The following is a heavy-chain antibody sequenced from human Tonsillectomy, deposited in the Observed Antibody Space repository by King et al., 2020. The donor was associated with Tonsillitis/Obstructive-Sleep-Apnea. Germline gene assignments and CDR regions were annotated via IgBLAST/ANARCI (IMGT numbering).Heavy chain of an antibody. CDR3: AREGDDAFDI. CDR1: GGSISSYY. V-gene: IGHV4-59*01. Sequence: QLQESGPGLVKPSETLSLTCTVSGGSISSYYWSWIRPPPGKGLEWIGYIDYSGSTKYNPSLKSRVIISVDTSKNQFSLNLSSVIAADTAVYYCAREGDDAFDIWGQGTMVTVSS. CDR2: IDYSGST. D-gene: IGHD3-16*01. J-gene: IGHJ3*02.